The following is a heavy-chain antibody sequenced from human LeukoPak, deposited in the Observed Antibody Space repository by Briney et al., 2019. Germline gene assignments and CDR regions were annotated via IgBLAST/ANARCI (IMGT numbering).Heavy chain of an antibody. Sequence: GASVKVSCKASGGTFSSYAISWVRQAPGQGLEWMGGIIPIFGTANYAQKFQGRVTITTDESTSTAYMELSSLRSEDTAVYYCARDLGYYYDSSGYSHAFDIWGQGTMVTVSS. V-gene: IGHV1-69*05. D-gene: IGHD3-22*01. CDR1: GGTFSSYA. CDR3: ARDLGYYYDSSGYSHAFDI. CDR2: IIPIFGTA. J-gene: IGHJ3*02.